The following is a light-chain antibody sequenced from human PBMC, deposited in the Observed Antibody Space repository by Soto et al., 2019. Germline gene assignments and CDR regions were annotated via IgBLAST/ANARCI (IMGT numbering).Light chain of an antibody. J-gene: IGLJ2*01. V-gene: IGLV1-44*01. Sequence: QAVVTQPPSASGTPGQRVTISCSGSNSNIGSNPVHWYQQFPGTAPKVLIYSNYQRPSGVPDRFSGSKSGTSASLAISGLQSEDEADYYFAAWDDRLSDLLFGGGTKLTVL. CDR1: NSNIGSNP. CDR3: AAWDDRLSDLL. CDR2: SNY.